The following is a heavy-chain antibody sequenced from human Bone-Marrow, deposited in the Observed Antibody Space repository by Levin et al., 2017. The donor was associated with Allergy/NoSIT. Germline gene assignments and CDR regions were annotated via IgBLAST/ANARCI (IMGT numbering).Heavy chain of an antibody. Sequence: GGSLRLSCVVSGLTVSSNYMGWVRQGPGKGLQWVSVIYTGGSAYYADFGKGRFTISRDNSRNTLHLQMNGLRVEDTAVYYRVKGSGQLFTNWGQGTLVTVSS. CDR2: IYTGGSA. CDR3: VKGSGQLFTN. CDR1: GLTVSSNY. D-gene: IGHD3-10*01. J-gene: IGHJ4*02. V-gene: IGHV3-53*01.